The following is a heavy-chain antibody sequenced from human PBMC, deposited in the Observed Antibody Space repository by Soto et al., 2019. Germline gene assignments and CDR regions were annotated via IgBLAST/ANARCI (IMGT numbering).Heavy chain of an antibody. CDR3: AREGSYDTMDY. Sequence: EVQLVESGGGLVQPGGSLRLSCVASGFTFSSSEMHWVRLAPGKGLEWVSYISSSGSTVYHADSVEGRLTISRDNAKNSLFLQMNSLRAEDTALYYCAREGSYDTMDYWGLGTLVTVSS. J-gene: IGHJ4*02. D-gene: IGHD3-22*01. V-gene: IGHV3-48*03. CDR2: ISSSGSTV. CDR1: GFTFSSSE.